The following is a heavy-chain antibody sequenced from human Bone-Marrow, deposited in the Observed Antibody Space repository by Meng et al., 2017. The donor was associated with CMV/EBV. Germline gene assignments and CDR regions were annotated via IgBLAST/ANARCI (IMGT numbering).Heavy chain of an antibody. CDR2: INPNSGGT. J-gene: IGHJ4*02. Sequence: QRGQFGAEGKKPGASVKVSCKASGYTFTGYYMHWVRQAPGQGLEWMGWINPNSGGTNYAQKFQGRVTMTRDTSISTAYMKLSRLRSDDTAVYYCARAHCSSTSCLIDYWGQGTLVTVSS. CDR3: ARAHCSSTSCLIDY. CDR1: GYTFTGYY. V-gene: IGHV1-2*02. D-gene: IGHD2-2*01.